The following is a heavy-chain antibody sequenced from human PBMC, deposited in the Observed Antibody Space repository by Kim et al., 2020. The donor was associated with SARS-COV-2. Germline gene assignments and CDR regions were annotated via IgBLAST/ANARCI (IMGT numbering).Heavy chain of an antibody. CDR3: ARGGPSKYYYDFWSGHEDWFDP. CDR2: INSDGSST. V-gene: IGHV3-74*01. J-gene: IGHJ5*02. CDR1: GFTFSSYW. Sequence: GGSLRLSCAASGFTFSSYWMHWVRQAPGKGLVWVSRINSDGSSTSYADSVKGRFTISRDNAKNTLYLQMNSLRAEDTAVYYCARGGPSKYYYDFWSGHEDWFDPWGQGTLVTVSS. D-gene: IGHD3-3*01.